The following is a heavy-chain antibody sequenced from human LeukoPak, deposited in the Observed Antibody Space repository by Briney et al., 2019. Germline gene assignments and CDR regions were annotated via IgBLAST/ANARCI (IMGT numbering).Heavy chain of an antibody. CDR3: ATTTVSVSFDY. CDR1: GFSFSSYW. D-gene: IGHD4-17*01. V-gene: IGHV3-7*01. Sequence: PGGSLRLSCAVSGFSFSSYWMSWVRQVPGKGLEWVANIKQDGSEKYYVDSVKGRFTISGDNAKNSLYLQMNSLRAEDTAVYYCATTTVSVSFDYWGQGTLVTVSS. CDR2: IKQDGSEK. J-gene: IGHJ4*02.